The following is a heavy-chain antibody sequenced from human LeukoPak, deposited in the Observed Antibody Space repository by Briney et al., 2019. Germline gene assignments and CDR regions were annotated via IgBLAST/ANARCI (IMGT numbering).Heavy chain of an antibody. CDR1: GFTFSSYW. CDR3: AKDIVVVVAAKDY. D-gene: IGHD2-15*01. Sequence: GGSLRLSCAASGFTFSSYWMSWVRQAPGKGLEWVSAISGSGGSTYYADSVKGRFTISRDNSKNTLYLQMNSLRAEDTAVYYCAKDIVVVVAAKDYWGQGTLVTVSS. J-gene: IGHJ4*02. CDR2: ISGSGGST. V-gene: IGHV3-23*01.